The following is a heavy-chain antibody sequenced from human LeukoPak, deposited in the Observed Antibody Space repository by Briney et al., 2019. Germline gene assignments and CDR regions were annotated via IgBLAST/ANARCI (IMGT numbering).Heavy chain of an antibody. CDR3: VKDMGSDILTGYDIGYFDY. Sequence: GGSLRLSCSASGFTFSSYSMHWVRQAPGKGLEYVSAISSNGGSTYYAVSVKGRFPISRDNSKYALSLQMSSLSAEDAAVYLCVKDMGSDILTGYDIGYFDYWGQGNLVTVSS. D-gene: IGHD3-9*01. CDR1: GFTFSSYS. J-gene: IGHJ4*02. CDR2: ISSNGGST. V-gene: IGHV3-64D*09.